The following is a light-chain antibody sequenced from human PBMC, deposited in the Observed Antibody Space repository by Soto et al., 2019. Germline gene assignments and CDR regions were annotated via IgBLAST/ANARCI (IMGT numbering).Light chain of an antibody. J-gene: IGLJ2*01. V-gene: IGLV2-14*01. CDR2: EVS. CDR1: SSDVGGYNY. Sequence: QSALTQPASVSGSPGQSITISCTGTSSDVGGYNYVSWYQQHPGKAPKLMIYEVSNRPSGVSNRFSGSKSGNTASLTISGLQAEDEADYYCSSYTRSTHVVFGGGTKVTVL. CDR3: SSYTRSTHVV.